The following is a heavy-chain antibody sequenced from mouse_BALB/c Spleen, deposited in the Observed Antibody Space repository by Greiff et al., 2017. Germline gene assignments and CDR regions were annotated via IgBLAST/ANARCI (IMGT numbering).Heavy chain of an antibody. CDR3: ARAFHYSGSWYFDV. CDR2: INPYNDGT. D-gene: IGHD1-2*01. V-gene: IGHV1-14*01. CDR1: GYTFTSYV. J-gene: IGHJ1*01. Sequence: VQLQQSGPELVKPGASVKMSCKASGYTFTSYVMHWVKQKPGQGLEWIGYINPYNDGTKYNEKFKGKATLTSDKSSSTAYMELSSLTSEGSAVYYSARAFHYSGSWYFDVWGAGSTGTVSS.